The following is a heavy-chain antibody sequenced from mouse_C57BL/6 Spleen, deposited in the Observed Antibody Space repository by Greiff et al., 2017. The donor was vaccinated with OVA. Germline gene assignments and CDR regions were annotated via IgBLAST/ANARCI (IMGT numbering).Heavy chain of an antibody. Sequence: QVQLKQPGAELVKPGASVKLSCKASGYTFTSYWMHWVKQRPGRGFERLGRIDTNSGGPTYNEKFKSKATLTVDKPSSTAYMQLSSLTSEDSAVYYCARLVFPYCDVWGTGTTVTVAS. V-gene: IGHV1-72*01. CDR3: ARLVFPYCDV. CDR1: GYTFTSYW. J-gene: IGHJ1*03. CDR2: IDTNSGGP. D-gene: IGHD1-1*02.